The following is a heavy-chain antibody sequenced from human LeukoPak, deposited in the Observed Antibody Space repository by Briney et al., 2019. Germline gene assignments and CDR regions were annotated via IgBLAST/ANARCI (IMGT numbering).Heavy chain of an antibody. J-gene: IGHJ6*02. D-gene: IGHD1-1*01. V-gene: IGHV6-1*01. CDR2: TYYRSKWYD. CDR3: ARTTVHDGYSYYGIDV. Sequence: SQTLSLTCAISGDSVSSNSAAWNWIRQSPSRGLEWLGRTYYRSKWYDEYAVSVKSRITIKPDTSKNQFSLQLNSVTPEDTAVYYCARTTVHDGYSYYGIDVWGQGTTVTVSS. CDR1: GDSVSSNSAA.